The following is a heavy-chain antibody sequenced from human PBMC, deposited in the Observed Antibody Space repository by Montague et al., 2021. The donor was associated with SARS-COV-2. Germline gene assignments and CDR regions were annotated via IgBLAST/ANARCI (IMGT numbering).Heavy chain of an antibody. D-gene: IGHD3-22*01. Sequence: SETLSLICTVSGGSISSYYWSWIRQPPGKGLEWIGYIYYSGSTNYNPSLKSRVTISVDTSKNQFSLKLSSVTAADTAVYYCARYYYDSSGYHSPGMDVWGQGTLVTVSS. CDR2: IYYSGST. CDR1: GGSISSYY. V-gene: IGHV4-59*01. J-gene: IGHJ4*02. CDR3: ARYYYDSSGYHSPGMDV.